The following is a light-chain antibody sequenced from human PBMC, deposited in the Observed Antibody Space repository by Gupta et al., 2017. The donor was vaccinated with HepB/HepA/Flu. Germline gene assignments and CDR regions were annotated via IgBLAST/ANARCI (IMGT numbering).Light chain of an antibody. V-gene: IGKV1-39*01. Sequence: DIQMTQSPSSLSASVGARVTITCRASQSISSILNWYQQKPGKAPKLLIYAASSLESGVPSRFSGSGSGTDFTLTISSLQPEDFATYYCQQSYSTPRTFGQGTKVEIK. CDR3: QQSYSTPRT. J-gene: IGKJ1*01. CDR2: AAS. CDR1: QSISSI.